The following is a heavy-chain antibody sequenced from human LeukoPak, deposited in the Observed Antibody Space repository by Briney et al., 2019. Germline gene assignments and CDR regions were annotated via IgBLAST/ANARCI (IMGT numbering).Heavy chain of an antibody. CDR2: IIPLLGLA. CDR1: GGIFNTFV. CDR3: ARADSTLYGDYRGYFDP. V-gene: IGHV1-69*04. J-gene: IGHJ5*02. Sequence: SVKVSCKASGGIFNTFVISWVRQAPGQGLELMGRIIPLLGLADYAQNFQGRVTITADKSTSTAYMELSSLRSEDTAVYYCARADSTLYGDYRGYFDPWGQGTLVTVSS. D-gene: IGHD4-17*01.